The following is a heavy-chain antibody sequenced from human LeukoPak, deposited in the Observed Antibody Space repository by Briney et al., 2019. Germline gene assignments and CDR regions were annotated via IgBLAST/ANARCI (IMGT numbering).Heavy chain of an antibody. V-gene: IGHV4-59*01. J-gene: IGHJ4*02. Sequence: SETLSLTCTVSGGSISSYYWSWIRQPPGKGLEWIGYIYYSGSTNHNPSLKSRVTMSVDTSKNQFSLKLSSVTAADTAVYYCARTVAGRGYYFDYWGQGTLVTVSS. CDR1: GGSISSYY. CDR3: ARTVAGRGYYFDY. D-gene: IGHD6-19*01. CDR2: IYYSGST.